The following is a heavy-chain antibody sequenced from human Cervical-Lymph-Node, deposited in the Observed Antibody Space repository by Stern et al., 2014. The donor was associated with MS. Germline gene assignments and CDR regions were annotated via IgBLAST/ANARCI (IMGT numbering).Heavy chain of an antibody. CDR3: ARAHVDTWDWFDP. J-gene: IGHJ5*02. Sequence: EVQLVESGGDLVQPGGSLRLSCTASGFTFSTSWMHWVRQAPGKGLVWVSRINGDGSRTSYADSVKGRFTISRDNAKNTLYVQMNSLRVEDTAVYYCARAHVDTWDWFDPWGQGTLVTVSS. CDR1: GFTFSTSW. V-gene: IGHV3-74*01. D-gene: IGHD5-18*01. CDR2: INGDGSRT.